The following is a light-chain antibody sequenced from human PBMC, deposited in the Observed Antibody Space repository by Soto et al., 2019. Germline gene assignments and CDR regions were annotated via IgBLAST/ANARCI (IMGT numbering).Light chain of an antibody. CDR3: MQSMEIPIT. CDR1: QSLLHSDGRTF. CDR2: EAS. J-gene: IGKJ5*01. V-gene: IGKV2D-29*01. Sequence: DIVMTQSPLSLSVTPGQPASISCKSSQSLLHSDGRTFLCWYLQKPGQPPQVLIYEASDRFSGVPDRFSGSGSGTDFTLKISQVEAEDAGVYYCMQSMEIPITFGQGTRLEIK.